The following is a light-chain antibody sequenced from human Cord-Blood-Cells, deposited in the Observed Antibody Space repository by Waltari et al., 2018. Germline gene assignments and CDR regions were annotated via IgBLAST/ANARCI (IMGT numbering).Light chain of an antibody. CDR1: QSVSSSY. V-gene: IGKV3-20*01. CDR2: GAS. J-gene: IGKJ3*01. CDR3: QQYGSSIFT. Sequence: EIVLTQSPGTLSLSPGEIATLSCRASQSVSSSYLAWYQQKPGQAPRLLSYGASSRATGIPDRFSGSGSGTDFTLTISRLEPEDFAVYYCQQYGSSIFTFGPGTKVDIK.